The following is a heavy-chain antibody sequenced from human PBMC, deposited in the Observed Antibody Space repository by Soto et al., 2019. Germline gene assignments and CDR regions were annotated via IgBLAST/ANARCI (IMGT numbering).Heavy chain of an antibody. CDR1: GYTFISYY. D-gene: IGHD3-10*02. Sequence: ASVKVSCKASGYTFISYYMHWVRQAPGQGLEWMGIINPSGGSTSYAQKFQGRVTMTRDTSTSTVYMELSSLRSEDTAVYYCARGLTMAGADYYYYYGMDVWGQGTTVTSP. V-gene: IGHV1-46*01. CDR2: INPSGGST. J-gene: IGHJ6*02. CDR3: ARGLTMAGADYYYYYGMDV.